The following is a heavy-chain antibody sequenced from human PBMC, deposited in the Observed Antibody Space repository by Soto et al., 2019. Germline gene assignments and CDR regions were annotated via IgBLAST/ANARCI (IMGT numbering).Heavy chain of an antibody. CDR2: INHSGST. D-gene: IGHD3-10*01. CDR3: ARVTGGWFDP. CDR1: GGSFSGYY. Sequence: QVQLQQWGAGLLKPSETLSLTCAVYGGSFSGYYWSWIRQPPGKGLEWIGEINHSGSTNYNPSLNSRVTISVDTSKTQFSLKLSSVTAADTAVYYCARVTGGWFDPWGQGTLVTVSS. J-gene: IGHJ5*02. V-gene: IGHV4-34*01.